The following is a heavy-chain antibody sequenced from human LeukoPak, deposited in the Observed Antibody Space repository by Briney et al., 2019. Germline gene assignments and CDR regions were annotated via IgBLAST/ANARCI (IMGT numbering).Heavy chain of an antibody. D-gene: IGHD5-18*01. V-gene: IGHV3-23*01. CDR1: GFTFSSHA. J-gene: IGHJ4*02. Sequence: GGSLRLSCAAAGFTFSSHAMNWVRQAPGKGLEWVSAISGSGFTTYSADSVEGWFTISRDNSKDTLYLQMTSLRAEDTAVYYCAKDLRDTAMIQHVPVYWFQGTLVTVSS. CDR3: AKDLRDTAMIQHVPVY. CDR2: ISGSGFTT.